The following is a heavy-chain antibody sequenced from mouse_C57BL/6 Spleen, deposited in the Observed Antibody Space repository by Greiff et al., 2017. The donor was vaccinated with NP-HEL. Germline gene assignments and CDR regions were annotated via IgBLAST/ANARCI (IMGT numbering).Heavy chain of an antibody. Sequence: DVKLQESGGGLVKPGGSLKLSCAASGFTFSDYGMHWVRQAPEKGLEWVAYISSGSSTIYYADTVKGRFTISRDNAKNTLFLQMTSLRSEDTAMYYCARSYGSSLYYAMDYWGQGTSVTVSS. CDR1: GFTFSDYG. CDR3: ARSYGSSLYYAMDY. D-gene: IGHD1-1*01. J-gene: IGHJ4*01. V-gene: IGHV5-17*01. CDR2: ISSGSSTI.